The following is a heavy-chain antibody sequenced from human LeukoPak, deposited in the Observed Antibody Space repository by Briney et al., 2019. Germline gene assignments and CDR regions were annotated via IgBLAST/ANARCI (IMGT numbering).Heavy chain of an antibody. D-gene: IGHD6-13*01. J-gene: IGHJ4*02. CDR1: GYTFTTYW. Sequence: ASVKVSCKASGYTFTTYWIGWVRQMPGKGLEWMGIIYPGDSDPRYSPSFQGQVTISADKSISTAYLQWSSLKASDSAMYYCVRHGLGSSWFGFDYWGQGTLVTVSS. CDR2: IYPGDSDP. V-gene: IGHV5-51*01. CDR3: VRHGLGSSWFGFDY.